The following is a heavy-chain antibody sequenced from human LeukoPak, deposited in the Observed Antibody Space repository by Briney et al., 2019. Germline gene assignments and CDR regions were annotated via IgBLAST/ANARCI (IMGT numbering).Heavy chain of an antibody. CDR1: GGSFSGYY. V-gene: IGHV4-34*01. D-gene: IGHD2-2*01. CDR3: ARGGYCSSTSCHYQGRDWFDP. J-gene: IGHJ5*02. CDR2: INHSGST. Sequence: SETLSLTCAVYGGSFSGYYWSWIRQPPGKGLEWIGEINHSGSTNYNPSLKSRVTISVDTSKNQFSLKLSSVTAADTAVYYCARGGYCSSTSCHYQGRDWFDPWGQGTLVTVSS.